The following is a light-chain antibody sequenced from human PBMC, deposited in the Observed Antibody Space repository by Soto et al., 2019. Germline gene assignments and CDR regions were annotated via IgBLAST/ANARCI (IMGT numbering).Light chain of an antibody. CDR2: GAS. CDR3: QQYGSSSRT. V-gene: IGKV3-20*01. Sequence: EIVLTQSPGTLSLSPGERATLSCRASQSVSSIFLAWYQHKPGQAPRLLIYGASTRATGIPDRFSGSGSGTDFILTISRLEPEDFAVYYGQQYGSSSRTFGHGTRVEIK. J-gene: IGKJ1*01. CDR1: QSVSSIF.